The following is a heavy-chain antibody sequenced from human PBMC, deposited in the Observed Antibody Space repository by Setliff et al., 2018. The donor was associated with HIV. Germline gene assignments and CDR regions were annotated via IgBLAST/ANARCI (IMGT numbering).Heavy chain of an antibody. CDR3: ARGSCSGCYLSDY. CDR2: INAGADNT. CDR1: GYTCSTNA. Sequence: ASVKVSCKAFGYTCSTNAIHWVRQAPGQRLEWMGYINAGADNTRYSEKFQGRVTITRDTSANTAYMELSSLRSEDTAVYYCARGSCSGCYLSDYWGRGTLVTVSS. V-gene: IGHV1-3*01. J-gene: IGHJ4*02. D-gene: IGHD6-19*01.